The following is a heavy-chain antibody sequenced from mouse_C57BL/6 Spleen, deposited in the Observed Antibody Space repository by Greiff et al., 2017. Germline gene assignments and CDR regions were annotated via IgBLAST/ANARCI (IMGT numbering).Heavy chain of an antibody. Sequence: DVMLVESGGGLVKPGGSLKLSCAASGFTFSSYTMSWVRQTPEKRLEWVATISGGGGNTYYPDSVKGRFTISRDNAKNTLYLQMSSLRSEDTALYYCARALLKGYFDVWGTGTTVTVSS. J-gene: IGHJ1*03. CDR2: ISGGGGNT. D-gene: IGHD2-10*01. V-gene: IGHV5-9*01. CDR1: GFTFSSYT. CDR3: ARALLKGYFDV.